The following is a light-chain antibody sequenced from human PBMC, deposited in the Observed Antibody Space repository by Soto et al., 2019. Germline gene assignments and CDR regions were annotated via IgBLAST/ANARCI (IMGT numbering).Light chain of an antibody. CDR3: QNYNRAPWA. CDR1: QDISNY. V-gene: IGKV1-27*01. Sequence: DIQMTQSPSSLSASVGDRVTITCRASQDISNYLAWYQQKPGEVPKLLIYGASTLQSGVPSRFSGSRSGTHFTLTISRLQTEDVATYYCQNYNRAPWAFGQGTKVETK. J-gene: IGKJ1*01. CDR2: GAS.